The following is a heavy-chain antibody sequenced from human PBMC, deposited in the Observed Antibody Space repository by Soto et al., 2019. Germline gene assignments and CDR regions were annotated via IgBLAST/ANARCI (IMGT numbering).Heavy chain of an antibody. CDR2: INPNSGGT. V-gene: IGHV1-2*04. J-gene: IGHJ6*02. CDR1: GYTFTGYY. CDR3: ARGPGSNMVRGVIITSQAGYYYGMDV. Sequence: QVQLVQSGAEVKKPGASVKVSCKASGYTFTGYYMHWVRQAPGQGLEWMGWINPNSGGTNYAQKFQGWVTMTRDTPISPAYMELSRLRSDDTAVYYCARGPGSNMVRGVIITSQAGYYYGMDVLGQGTTVTVSS. D-gene: IGHD3-10*01.